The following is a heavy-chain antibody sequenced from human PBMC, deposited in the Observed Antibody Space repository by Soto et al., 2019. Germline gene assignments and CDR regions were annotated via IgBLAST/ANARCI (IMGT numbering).Heavy chain of an antibody. CDR3: ASHYSYGFFDY. D-gene: IGHD5-18*01. J-gene: IGHJ4*02. CDR2: IDYSGST. CDR1: GGSISSYY. V-gene: IGHV4-59*01. Sequence: SETLSLTCTVSGGSISSYYWSWIRQPPGKGLEWIGYIDYSGSTNYNPSLKSRVTISVDTSKNQFSLKLSSVTAADTAVYYCASHYSYGFFDYWGQGTLVTVSS.